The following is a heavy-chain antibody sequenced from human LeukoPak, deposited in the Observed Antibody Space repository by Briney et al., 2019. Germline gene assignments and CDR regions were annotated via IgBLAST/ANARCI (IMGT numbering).Heavy chain of an antibody. Sequence: SVKVSCKASGGTFSSYAISWVRQAPGQGLEWMGGIIPILGIANYAQKFQGRVTITADKSTSTAYMELSSLRSEDTAVYYCARTRKNGSGSYSTWFDPWGQGTLVTVSS. CDR3: ARTRKNGSGSYSTWFDP. CDR1: GGTFSSYA. V-gene: IGHV1-69*10. D-gene: IGHD3-10*01. J-gene: IGHJ5*02. CDR2: IIPILGIA.